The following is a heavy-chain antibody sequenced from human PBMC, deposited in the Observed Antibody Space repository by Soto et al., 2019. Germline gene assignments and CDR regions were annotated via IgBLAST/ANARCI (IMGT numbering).Heavy chain of an antibody. D-gene: IGHD2-2*01. V-gene: IGHV1-69*02. J-gene: IGHJ5*02. CDR2: IIPILGIA. CDR1: GGTFSSYT. Sequence: QVQLVQSGAEVKKPGSSVKVSCKASGGTFSSYTISWVRQAPGQGLEWMGRIIPILGIANYAQKFQGRGTITAGKXXSXAXXELSSLRSEDTAVYYWARVLIESEVVGPAASWFDPWGQGTLVTVSS. CDR3: ARVLIESEVVGPAASWFDP.